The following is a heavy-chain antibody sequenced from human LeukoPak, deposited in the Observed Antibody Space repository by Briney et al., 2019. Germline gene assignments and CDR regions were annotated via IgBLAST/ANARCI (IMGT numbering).Heavy chain of an antibody. D-gene: IGHD6-19*01. CDR3: ARQGQWLVGYFDY. CDR2: IYYSGST. Sequence: KTSETPSLTCTVSGGSISSSSYYWGWIRQPPGKGLEWIGSIYYSGSTYYNPSLKSRVTISVDTSKNQFSLKLSSVTAADTAVYYCARQGQWLVGYFDYWGQGTLVTVSS. J-gene: IGHJ4*02. V-gene: IGHV4-39*01. CDR1: GGSISSSSYY.